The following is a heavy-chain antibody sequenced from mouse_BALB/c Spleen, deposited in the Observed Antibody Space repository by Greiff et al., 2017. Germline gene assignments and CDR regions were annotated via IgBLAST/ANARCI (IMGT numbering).Heavy chain of an antibody. Sequence: EVQVVESGPSLVKPSQTLSLTCSVTGDSITSGYWNWIRKFPGNKLEYMGYISYSGSTYYNPSLKSRISITRDTSKNQYYLQLNSVTTEDTATYYCARYEDGGNYSFAYWGQGTLVTVSA. CDR2: ISYSGST. CDR1: GDSITSGY. J-gene: IGHJ3*01. D-gene: IGHD2-1*01. CDR3: ARYEDGGNYSFAY. V-gene: IGHV3-8*02.